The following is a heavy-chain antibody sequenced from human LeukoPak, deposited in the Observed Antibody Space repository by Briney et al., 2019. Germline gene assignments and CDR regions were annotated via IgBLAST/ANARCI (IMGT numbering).Heavy chain of an antibody. D-gene: IGHD2-15*01. V-gene: IGHV4-59*12. J-gene: IGHJ5*02. CDR3: ARDRTVVVVVAVTQAHWFDP. Sequence: SIKSRVTISVDTSKNQFSLKLSSVTAADTAVYYCARDRTVVVVVAVTQAHWFDPWGQGTLVTVSS.